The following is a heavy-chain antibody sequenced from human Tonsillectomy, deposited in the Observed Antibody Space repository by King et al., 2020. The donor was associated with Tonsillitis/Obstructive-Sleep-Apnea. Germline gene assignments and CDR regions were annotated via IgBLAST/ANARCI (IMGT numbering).Heavy chain of an antibody. V-gene: IGHV3-43*02. J-gene: IGHJ5*02. Sequence: VQLVESGGGVVQPGGSLRLSCAASGFTFDDYAMHWVRQAPGKGLEWVSLISGDGGSTYYSDSVKGRFTISRDNSKNSLYLQMNSLRTEDTALYYCAKDLEYDYSNYNWFDPWGQGTLVTVSS. CDR3: AKDLEYDYSNYNWFDP. CDR2: ISGDGGST. CDR1: GFTFDDYA. D-gene: IGHD4-11*01.